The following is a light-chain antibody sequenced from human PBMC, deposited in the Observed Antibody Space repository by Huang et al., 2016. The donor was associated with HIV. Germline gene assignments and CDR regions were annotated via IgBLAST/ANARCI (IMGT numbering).Light chain of an antibody. V-gene: IGKV3-15*01. CDR1: RSVSTN. CDR3: HQYNNWLLS. Sequence: EIVMTQSPATLSVSPGQRVTLSCRANRSVSTNLAWYQQRHGQAPRLLFYGSSTRAPGIPARFSGSGSGTDFSLTISSLQSEDFALYYCHQYNNWLLSFGGGTRV. J-gene: IGKJ4*01. CDR2: GSS.